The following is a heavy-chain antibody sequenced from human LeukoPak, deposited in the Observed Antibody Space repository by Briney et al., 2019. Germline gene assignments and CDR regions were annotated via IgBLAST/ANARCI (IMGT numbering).Heavy chain of an antibody. Sequence: SVTVSFTASGGTFSIYAISWVRQAPGQGLEWMGGIIPIFGTANYAQKFQGRVTITADESTSTAYMELSSLRSEDTAVYYCARDRSGSYFHLFDYWGQGTLVTVSS. CDR2: IIPIFGTA. D-gene: IGHD1-26*01. CDR1: GGTFSIYA. J-gene: IGHJ4*02. CDR3: ARDRSGSYFHLFDY. V-gene: IGHV1-69*01.